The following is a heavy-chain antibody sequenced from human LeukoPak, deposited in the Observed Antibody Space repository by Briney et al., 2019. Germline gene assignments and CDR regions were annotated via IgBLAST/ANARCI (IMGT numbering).Heavy chain of an antibody. D-gene: IGHD3-22*01. CDR2: IYYSGST. J-gene: IGHJ6*03. V-gene: IGHV4-39*07. Sequence: SETLSLTCTVSGGSISSSSYYWGWIRQPPGKGLEWIGSIYYSGSTYYNPSLKSRVTISVDTSKNQFSLKLSSVTAADTAVYYCARARSGYDSSGYTQYYYYYYMDVWGKGTTVTVSS. CDR3: ARARSGYDSSGYTQYYYYYYMDV. CDR1: GGSISSSSYY.